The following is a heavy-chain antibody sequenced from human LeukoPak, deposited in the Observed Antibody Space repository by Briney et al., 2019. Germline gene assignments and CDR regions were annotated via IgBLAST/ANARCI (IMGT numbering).Heavy chain of an antibody. D-gene: IGHD4-17*01. CDR3: AKGPTVTRSGWFDP. V-gene: IGHV3-23*01. Sequence: GGSLRLSCAASGFTFSNFGMHWVRQAPGKGLEWVSGISASGHGTYYADSVKGRFTISRDNSKNTLYLQMNSLRAEDTALYYCAKGPTVTRSGWFDPWGQGTLVTVSS. CDR1: GFTFSNFG. CDR2: ISASGHGT. J-gene: IGHJ5*02.